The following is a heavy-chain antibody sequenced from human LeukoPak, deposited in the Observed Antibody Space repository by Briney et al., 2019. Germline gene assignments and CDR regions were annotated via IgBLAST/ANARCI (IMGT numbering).Heavy chain of an antibody. D-gene: IGHD5-24*01. CDR3: ARRRDGPFDY. J-gene: IGHJ4*02. Sequence: SETLSLTCTVSGGSISSSSYYWGWIRQPPGKGLEWIGSIYYSGSTYYNPSLKSRVTISVDTSKNQFSLKLSSVTAADTAVYYCARRRDGPFDYWGQGTLVIVSS. V-gene: IGHV4-39*01. CDR1: GGSISSSSYY. CDR2: IYYSGST.